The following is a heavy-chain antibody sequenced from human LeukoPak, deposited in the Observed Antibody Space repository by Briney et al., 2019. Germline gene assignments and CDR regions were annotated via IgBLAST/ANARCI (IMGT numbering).Heavy chain of an antibody. V-gene: IGHV3-23*01. CDR1: GFTFSSHA. J-gene: IGHJ4*02. CDR3: AKSPAKAKRAGNHFDY. CDR2: ISGSGGST. Sequence: GGSLRLSCAASGFTFSSHAMSWVRQAPGKGLEWVSAISGSGGSTYYADSVKGRFTISRDNSKNTLYLQMNSLRAEDTAVYYCAKSPAKAKRAGNHFDYWGQGTLVTVSS.